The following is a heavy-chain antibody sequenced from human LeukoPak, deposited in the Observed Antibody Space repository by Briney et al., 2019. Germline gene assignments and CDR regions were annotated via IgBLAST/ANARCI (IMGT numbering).Heavy chain of an antibody. CDR2: FGGSGGTI. CDR1: GFTFSTYA. J-gene: IGHJ4*02. D-gene: IGHD2-21*02. V-gene: IGHV3-23*01. CDR3: ARSDCGGDCHLLDY. Sequence: GGSLRLSCAASGFTFSTYAMSWVRQAPGKGLEWVSHFGGSGGTIYYADSVKGRFTISRDNSKNTLYLQMNCLRAEDTAVYYCARSDCGGDCHLLDYWGQGTLVTVRS.